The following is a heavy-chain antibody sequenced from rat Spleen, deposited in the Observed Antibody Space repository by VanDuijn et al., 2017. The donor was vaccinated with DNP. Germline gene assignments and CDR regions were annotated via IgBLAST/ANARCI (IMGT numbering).Heavy chain of an antibody. V-gene: IGHV5-7*01. CDR1: GFTFSDYN. CDR2: VTYDGSNT. D-gene: IGHD1-1*01. J-gene: IGHJ2*01. Sequence: EVQLVESGGDLVQPGRSLKLSCAASGFTFSDYNMAWVRQAPKKGLEWVATVTYDGSNTYYRDSVKGRFTVSRDNSRSTLSLQIDSLRSEDTATYYCTRPNVYSELPFDYWGQGVMVTVSS. CDR3: TRPNVYSELPFDY.